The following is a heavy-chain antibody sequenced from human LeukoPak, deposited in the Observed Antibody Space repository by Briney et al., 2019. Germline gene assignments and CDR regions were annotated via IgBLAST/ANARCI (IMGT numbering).Heavy chain of an antibody. J-gene: IGHJ4*02. CDR3: ARVGGGNYYYLDY. CDR1: GYTFTTYR. CDR2: ISAYNDDA. Sequence: GASVKVSCKASGYTFTTYRISWVRQAPGQGLEWMGWISAYNDDAHYAQKLQGRVTMTTDTSTNTAYMEQSSLRSDDTAVYYCARVGGGNYYYLDYWGQGTLVTVSS. V-gene: IGHV1-18*01. D-gene: IGHD1-26*01.